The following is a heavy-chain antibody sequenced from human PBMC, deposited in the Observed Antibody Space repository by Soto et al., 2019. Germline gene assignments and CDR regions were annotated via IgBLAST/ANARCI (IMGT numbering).Heavy chain of an antibody. CDR1: GGSVGSSAYY. D-gene: IGHD2-2*01. J-gene: IGHJ5*02. CDR2: IYYTGTT. Sequence: PSETLSLTCTVSGGSVGSSAYYWGWIRQPPGKGLEYIGNIYYTGTTTYNAALKSRVTISVDRSKNQISLRLTSVTAADTAVYHCARREYATSPLDPWGQGTLVTVSS. CDR3: ARREYATSPLDP. V-gene: IGHV4-39*01.